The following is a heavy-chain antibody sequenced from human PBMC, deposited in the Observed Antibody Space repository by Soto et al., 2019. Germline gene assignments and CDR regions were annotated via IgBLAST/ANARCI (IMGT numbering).Heavy chain of an antibody. CDR2: MNPNSGTT. V-gene: IGHV1-8*01. J-gene: IGHJ5*02. Sequence: ASVKVSCKASGYTFTSFDIHWARQATGQGLEWMGWMNPNSGTTNYAQKFQDRVTMTRNTSISTAYMEVSSLRSNDTAIYYCARPYYSGWFLFTSWGQGTLVTVSS. CDR1: GYTFTSFD. D-gene: IGHD6-19*01. CDR3: ARPYYSGWFLFTS.